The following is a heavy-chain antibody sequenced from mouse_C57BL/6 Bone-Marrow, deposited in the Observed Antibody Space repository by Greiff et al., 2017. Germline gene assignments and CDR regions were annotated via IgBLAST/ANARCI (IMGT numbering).Heavy chain of an antibody. CDR2: IDPANGNT. J-gene: IGHJ4*01. V-gene: IGHV14-3*01. Sequence: EVQLQESVAELVRPGASVKLSCTASGFNIKNTYMHWVKQRPEQGLEWIGRIDPANGNTKYAPKFQGKATITADTSSNTAYLQLSSLTSEDTAIYYCARGTYYYGSSPDFDAMDYWGQGTSVTVSS. D-gene: IGHD1-1*01. CDR1: GFNIKNTY. CDR3: ARGTYYYGSSPDFDAMDY.